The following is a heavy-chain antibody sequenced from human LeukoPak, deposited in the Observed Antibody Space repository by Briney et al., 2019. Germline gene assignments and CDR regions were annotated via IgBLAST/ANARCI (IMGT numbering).Heavy chain of an antibody. Sequence: GGPLRLSCAASGFTFSSYAMSWVRQAPGKGLEWVSAISGSGGSTYYADSVKGRFTISRDNSKNTLYLQMNSLRAEDTAVYYCAKSPYYYDSSGPTGDYWGQGTLVTVSS. J-gene: IGHJ4*02. V-gene: IGHV3-23*01. CDR1: GFTFSSYA. D-gene: IGHD3-22*01. CDR3: AKSPYYYDSSGPTGDY. CDR2: ISGSGGST.